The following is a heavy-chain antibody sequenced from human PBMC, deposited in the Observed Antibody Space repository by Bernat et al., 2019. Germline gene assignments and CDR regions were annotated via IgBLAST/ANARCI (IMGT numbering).Heavy chain of an antibody. Sequence: VQLLESGGGLVQPGGSLRLSCAASGFTFSSYAMSWVRQAPGKGLEWVAVISYDGSNKYYVDSVKGRFTISRDNSKNTLYLQMNSLRAEDTAVYYCASIAAAGTRGVPFDYWGQGTLVTVSS. D-gene: IGHD6-13*01. J-gene: IGHJ4*02. CDR1: GFTFSSYA. V-gene: IGHV3-30*03. CDR3: ASIAAAGTRGVPFDY. CDR2: ISYDGSNK.